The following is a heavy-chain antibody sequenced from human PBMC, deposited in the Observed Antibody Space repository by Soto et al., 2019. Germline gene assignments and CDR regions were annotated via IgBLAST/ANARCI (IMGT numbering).Heavy chain of an antibody. CDR1: GGPMTGYF. D-gene: IGHD1-26*01. CDR3: ATATKPWAFDV. Sequence: HVQLPESGPGLVRPSETLSLKCNVSGGPMTGYFWSWFRLSAGKGLEWIGRIYTSWTTNYNPSFKSRVTMSVDTSWTQCSLRLTSVTAADSALYYCATATKPWAFDVWGPGTMVSVS. V-gene: IGHV4-4*07. J-gene: IGHJ3*01. CDR2: IYTSWTT.